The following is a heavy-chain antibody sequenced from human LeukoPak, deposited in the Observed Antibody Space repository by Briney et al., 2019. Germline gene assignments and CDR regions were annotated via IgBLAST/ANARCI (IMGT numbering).Heavy chain of an antibody. J-gene: IGHJ4*02. CDR3: ARHSSDYYGPFDY. Sequence: TSETLSLTCTVSGGAISNYFWSWIRQPAGKGLEWIGRIYTSGSTNYNPSLKSRVTMSVDTSKNQFSLKLSSVTAADTAVYFCARHSSDYYGPFDYWGQGTLVTVSS. V-gene: IGHV4-4*07. CDR1: GGAISNYF. D-gene: IGHD6-19*01. CDR2: IYTSGST.